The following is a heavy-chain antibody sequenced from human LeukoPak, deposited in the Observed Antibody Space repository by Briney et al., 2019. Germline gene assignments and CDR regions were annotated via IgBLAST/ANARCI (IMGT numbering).Heavy chain of an antibody. Sequence: PGGSLRLSCAASGFTFSTYAMTWVRQAPGKGLEWIAFISSDGNSKYYADSVRGRFTISRDNAKNSLYLHMNSLRAEDTAVYYCARETRWDFDYWGQGALVSVSS. J-gene: IGHJ4*02. D-gene: IGHD5-24*01. CDR3: ARETRWDFDY. CDR1: GFTFSTYA. V-gene: IGHV3-48*04. CDR2: ISSDGNSK.